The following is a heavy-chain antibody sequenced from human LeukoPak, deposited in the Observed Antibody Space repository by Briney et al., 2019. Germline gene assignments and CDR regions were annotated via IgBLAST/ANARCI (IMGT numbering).Heavy chain of an antibody. CDR1: GGSISTYY. J-gene: IGHJ4*02. CDR2: IYYSGST. CDR3: TRGSYDVLTGYSTLGEY. V-gene: IGHV4-59*04. Sequence: PSETLSLTCTVSGGSISTYYWTWIRQPPGKGLEWIGYIYYSGSTYYNPSLKSRLTISLDTSQRQFSLRLSSVTAADTALYYCTRGSYDVLTGYSTLGEYWGQGTLVTVSS. D-gene: IGHD3-9*01.